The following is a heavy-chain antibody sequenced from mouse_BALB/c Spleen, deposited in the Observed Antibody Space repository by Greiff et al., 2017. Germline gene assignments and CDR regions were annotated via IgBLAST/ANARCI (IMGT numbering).Heavy chain of an antibody. Sequence: VQLQQSGPELVRPGVSVKISCKGSGYTFTDYAMHWVKQSHAKSLEWIGVISTYSGNTNYNQKFKGKATMTVDKSSSTAYIELARLTSEDSAIYYCARADDYAMDYWGQGTSVTVSS. CDR1: GYTFTDYA. CDR3: ARADDYAMDY. V-gene: IGHV1-67*01. CDR2: ISTYSGNT. J-gene: IGHJ4*01. D-gene: IGHD2-3*01.